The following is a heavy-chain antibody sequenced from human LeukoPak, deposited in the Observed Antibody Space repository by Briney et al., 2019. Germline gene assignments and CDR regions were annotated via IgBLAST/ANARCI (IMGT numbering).Heavy chain of an antibody. CDR1: GGSISSYY. Sequence: SETLSLTCTVSGGSISSYYCSWIRQPPGKGLEWIGYIDYSGSTNYNPSLKSRVTISVDTSKNQFSLKLSSVTAADTAVYYCARGSGWLRTGFDPWGQGTLVTVSS. D-gene: IGHD3-9*01. CDR3: ARGSGWLRTGFDP. CDR2: IDYSGST. V-gene: IGHV4-59*01. J-gene: IGHJ5*02.